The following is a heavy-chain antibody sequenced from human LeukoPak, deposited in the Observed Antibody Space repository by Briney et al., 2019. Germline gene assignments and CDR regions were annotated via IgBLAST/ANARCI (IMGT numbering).Heavy chain of an antibody. Sequence: PSETLSHTCTVSGGSISSYYWSWIRLPAGKGLEWIGHIYTSGSTSCNPSLKSRVTMSVDTSKNQFSLKLTSVTAADTAVYYCATTTGLGYFDYWGQGTLVTVSS. V-gene: IGHV4-4*07. CDR1: GGSISSYY. CDR3: ATTTGLGYFDY. J-gene: IGHJ4*02. D-gene: IGHD1-14*01. CDR2: IYTSGST.